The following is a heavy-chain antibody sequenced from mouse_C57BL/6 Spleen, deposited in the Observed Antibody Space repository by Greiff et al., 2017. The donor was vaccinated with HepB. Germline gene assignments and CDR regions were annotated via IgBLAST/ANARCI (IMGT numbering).Heavy chain of an antibody. D-gene: IGHD2-5*01. Sequence: QVQLQQPGAELVRPGTSVKLSCKASGYTFTSYWMHWVKQRPGQGLEWIGVIDPSDSYTNYNQKFKGKATLTVDTSSSTAYMQLSSLTSEDSAVYYCARSSYSNYGAYWGQGTLVTVSA. CDR2: IDPSDSYT. CDR3: ARSSYSNYGAY. V-gene: IGHV1-59*01. J-gene: IGHJ3*01. CDR1: GYTFTSYW.